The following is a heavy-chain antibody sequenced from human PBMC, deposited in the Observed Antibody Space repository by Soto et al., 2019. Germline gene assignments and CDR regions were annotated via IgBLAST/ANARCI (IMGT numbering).Heavy chain of an antibody. D-gene: IGHD1-1*01. CDR1: GFSISRSA. J-gene: IGHJ5*02. CDR2: IAYDGSNR. Sequence: QVQLVESGGGVVQPGRSLRLSCAASGFSISRSAMHWVRQAPGKGLEWVAVIAYDGSNRWYADSAKGRFTISRDNSKNTVYLQMSSLRGEDTAVYYCARDLQAGTDNGNWFAPGGQGTLVTVSS. V-gene: IGHV3-30*04. CDR3: ARDLQAGTDNGNWFAP.